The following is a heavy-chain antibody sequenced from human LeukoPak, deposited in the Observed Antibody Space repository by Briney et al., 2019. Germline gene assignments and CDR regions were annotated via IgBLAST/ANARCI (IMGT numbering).Heavy chain of an antibody. J-gene: IGHJ3*02. Sequence: GGSLRLSCAASGFTFSIYWMSWVRQGPGKGLVWVSRIKSHGTSTNYADSVKGRFTVSRDNSKDTLYLQMSSLRVEDTAVYYCASSLVGDGRGYDAFDIWGQGTMVTVAP. CDR2: IKSHGTST. D-gene: IGHD3-22*01. CDR1: GFTFSIYW. V-gene: IGHV3-74*01. CDR3: ASSLVGDGRGYDAFDI.